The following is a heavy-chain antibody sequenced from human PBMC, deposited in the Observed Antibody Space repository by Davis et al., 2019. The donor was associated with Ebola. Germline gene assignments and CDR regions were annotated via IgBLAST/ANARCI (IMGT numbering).Heavy chain of an antibody. Sequence: MPSETLSLTCTVPGGSISSYYWSWIRQPPGKGLEWIGYIYYSGSTNYNPSLKSRVTISVDTSKNQFSLKLSSVTAADTAVYYCARDMYYYDSSGYHRGAFDIWGQGTMVTVSS. CDR2: IYYSGST. CDR3: ARDMYYYDSSGYHRGAFDI. J-gene: IGHJ3*02. D-gene: IGHD3-22*01. CDR1: GGSISSYY. V-gene: IGHV4-59*01.